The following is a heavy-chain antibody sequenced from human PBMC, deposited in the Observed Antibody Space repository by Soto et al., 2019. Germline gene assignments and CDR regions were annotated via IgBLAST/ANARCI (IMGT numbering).Heavy chain of an antibody. CDR1: GEAFRSYY. D-gene: IGHD1-26*01. CDR3: ARSSGGNFGIIIEGTNWFAP. J-gene: IGHJ5*02. Sequence: SVEVSWKAPGEAFRSYYINWVRQAPGQGLEWMGVINPHGGSTAYAQKFKGRVTLTRDTSASTVHMEVSSLTSEDTAMYYCARSSGGNFGIIIEGTNWFAPWGQGTLVTVSS. V-gene: IGHV1-46*01. CDR2: INPHGGST.